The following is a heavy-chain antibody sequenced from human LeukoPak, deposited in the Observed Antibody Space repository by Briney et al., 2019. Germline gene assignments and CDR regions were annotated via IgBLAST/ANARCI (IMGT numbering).Heavy chain of an antibody. Sequence: PSETLSLTCTVSGGSISSGGYYWSWIRQHPGKGLEWIGYIYYSGSTYYNPSLKSRVTISVDTSKNQFSLKLSSVTAADTAVYYCARDFDFGGRVLAFLYWGQGTLVTVSS. D-gene: IGHD2-15*01. CDR1: GGSISSGGYY. CDR2: IYYSGST. J-gene: IGHJ4*02. V-gene: IGHV4-31*03. CDR3: ARDFDFGGRVLAFLY.